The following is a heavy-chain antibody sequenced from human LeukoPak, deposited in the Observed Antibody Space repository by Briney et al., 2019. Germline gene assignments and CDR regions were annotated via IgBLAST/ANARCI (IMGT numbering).Heavy chain of an antibody. CDR2: ISSGGTP. CDR1: GFTVSTNY. Sequence: GGSLRLSCAASGFTVSTNYMSWVRQAPGKGLEWVSVISSGGTPYYADSVKGRFTISRDSSENTLYLQMHSLRAEDTAVYYCAKARGATYGTYYFDYWGQGTLVTVSS. CDR3: AKARGATYGTYYFDY. V-gene: IGHV3-53*05. D-gene: IGHD4/OR15-4a*01. J-gene: IGHJ4*02.